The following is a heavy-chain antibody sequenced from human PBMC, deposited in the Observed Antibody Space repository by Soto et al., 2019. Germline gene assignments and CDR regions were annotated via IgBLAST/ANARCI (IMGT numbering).Heavy chain of an antibody. D-gene: IGHD6-13*01. CDR2: ISAYNGNT. CDR3: ARRGTIAAAAAYFDY. CDR1: GYTFTSYG. J-gene: IGHJ4*02. V-gene: IGHV1-18*04. Sequence: GASVKVSCKASGYTFTSYGISWVRQAPGQGLEWMGWISAYNGNTNYAQKLQGRVTMTTDTSTSTAYMELRSLRSDDTAVYYCARRGTIAAAAAYFDYWGQGTLVTVSS.